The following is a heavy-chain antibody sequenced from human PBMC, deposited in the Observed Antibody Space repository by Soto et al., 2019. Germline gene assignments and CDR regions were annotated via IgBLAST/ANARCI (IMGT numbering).Heavy chain of an antibody. J-gene: IGHJ5*02. D-gene: IGHD1-26*01. CDR3: ASEVGVVEASEFDP. V-gene: IGHV1-69*06. CDR2: IIPIIGTA. CDR1: GGTFSSYA. Sequence: QVQLVQSGAEVKKPGSSVKVSCKASGGTFSSYAISWVRQAPGQGLEWMGGIIPIIGTANYAQKFTGRDTITADKSTSTAYKELSSLRSEDPSVYYCASEVGVVEASEFDPWGQGNQVTVSS.